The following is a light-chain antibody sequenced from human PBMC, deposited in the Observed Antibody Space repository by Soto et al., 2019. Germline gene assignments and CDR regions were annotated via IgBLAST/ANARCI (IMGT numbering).Light chain of an antibody. CDR1: QDFYNY. V-gene: IGKV1-27*01. J-gene: IGKJ1*01. Sequence: DIQMTRSPSSLSASVGDRVTITCRASQDFYNYLAWYQQKPGKVPKLLIYAASTLQPGVPSRFSGSGSGTDFTLTISSLQPEDVATYYCQKYNSAPWTFGQGTKVEIK. CDR2: AAS. CDR3: QKYNSAPWT.